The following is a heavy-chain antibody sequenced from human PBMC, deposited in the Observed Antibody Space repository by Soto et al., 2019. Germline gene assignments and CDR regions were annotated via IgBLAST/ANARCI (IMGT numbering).Heavy chain of an antibody. CDR2: IIPIFSTA. D-gene: IGHD4-17*01. CDR1: GGTFSSYA. CDR3: ARGTTVTTFDYYYYGMAV. V-gene: IGHV1-69*12. J-gene: IGHJ6*02. Sequence: QVQLVQSGAEVKKPGSSVKVSCKASGGTFSSYAISWVRQAPGQGLEWMGGIIPIFSTANYAQKFQGRVTITADESTSTAYMELSSLRSEDTAVYYCARGTTVTTFDYYYYGMAVWGQGTTVTVSS.